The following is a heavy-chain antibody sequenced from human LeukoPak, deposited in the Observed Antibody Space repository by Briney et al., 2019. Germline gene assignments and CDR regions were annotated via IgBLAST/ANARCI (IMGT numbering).Heavy chain of an antibody. J-gene: IGHJ4*02. V-gene: IGHV3-7*01. D-gene: IGHD3-22*01. CDR3: ARGARTYYYDSTYYSR. CDR1: GFTFSSYW. CDR2: IKQDGGEK. Sequence: GSLRLSCAASGFTFSSYWMSWVRQAPGKGLEWVANIKQDGGEKYYVDSVKGRFAISRDNAKNSLYLQMNSPRAEDTAVYYCARGARTYYYDSTYYSRWGQGTLVTVSS.